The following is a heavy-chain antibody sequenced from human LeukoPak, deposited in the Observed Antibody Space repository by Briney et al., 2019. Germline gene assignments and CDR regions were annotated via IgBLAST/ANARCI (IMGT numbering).Heavy chain of an antibody. CDR1: GGSISSGDYY. J-gene: IGHJ4*02. V-gene: IGHV4-30-4*08. D-gene: IGHD3-3*01. Sequence: SQTLSLTCTVSGGSISSGDYYWSWIRQPPGKGLEWIGYIYYSGSTNYNPSLKSRVTISVDTSKNQFSLKLSSVTAADTAVYYCAREGITIFGEHFDYWGQGTLVTVSS. CDR2: IYYSGST. CDR3: AREGITIFGEHFDY.